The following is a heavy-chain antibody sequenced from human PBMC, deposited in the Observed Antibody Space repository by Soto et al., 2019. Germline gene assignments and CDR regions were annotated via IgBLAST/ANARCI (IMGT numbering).Heavy chain of an antibody. J-gene: IGHJ4*02. CDR2: ISPSGTT. CDR1: SGSLSGYY. D-gene: IGHD6-6*01. CDR3: ARAPKVSGSAQTRPDF. V-gene: IGHV4-34*01. Sequence: SETLSLTCSLYSGSLSGYYWSWIRQPPGKGLEWIGEISPSGTTNYSPSLKSRVSISVDTSKNQFSLNLTSLTAADTAVYYCARAPKVSGSAQTRPDFWGEGSLVTVSP.